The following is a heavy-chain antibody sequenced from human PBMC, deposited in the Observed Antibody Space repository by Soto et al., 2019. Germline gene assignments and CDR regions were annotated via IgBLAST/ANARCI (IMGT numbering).Heavy chain of an antibody. D-gene: IGHD3-10*01. CDR1: GYTFTSYA. CDR3: ARAARGVLYNRFDP. CDR2: INAGNGNT. Sequence: SVKVSCKASGYTFTSYAMHWVRRAPGQRLEWMGWINAGNGNTKYSQKFQGRVTITRDTSASTAYMELSSLRSEDTAVYYCARAARGVLYNRFDPWGQGTLVTSPQ. V-gene: IGHV1-3*01. J-gene: IGHJ5*02.